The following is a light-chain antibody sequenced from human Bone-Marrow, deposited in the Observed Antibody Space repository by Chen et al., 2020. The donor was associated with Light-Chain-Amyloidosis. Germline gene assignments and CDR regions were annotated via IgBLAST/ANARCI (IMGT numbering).Light chain of an antibody. CDR2: EVT. J-gene: IGLJ1*01. Sequence: QSALTQPASVSGSPGQSFTFSCTGTSSDVGGDNHVSWYQQHPDKAPKLMIYEVTNRPSWVPDRFSGSKSDNTASLTISGLPTEDEADYFCSSYTITNTLVFGSGTKVTVL. CDR3: SSYTITNTLV. CDR1: SSDVGGDNH. V-gene: IGLV2-14*01.